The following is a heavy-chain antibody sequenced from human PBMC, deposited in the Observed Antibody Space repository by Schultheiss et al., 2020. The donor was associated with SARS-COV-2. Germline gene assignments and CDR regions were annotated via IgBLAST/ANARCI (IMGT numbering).Heavy chain of an antibody. J-gene: IGHJ4*02. CDR1: EYSFARHW. CDR3: AATLHGTTSWIY. CDR2: IYPGDSDT. Sequence: GESLKISCKGSEYSFARHWIGWVRQMPGKGLEWMGIIYPGDSDTHNSPSFQGQVTISADRSINTAYVQWSSLTASDTATYYCAATLHGTTSWIYWGQGTLVTVSS. D-gene: IGHD1-7*01. V-gene: IGHV5-51*01.